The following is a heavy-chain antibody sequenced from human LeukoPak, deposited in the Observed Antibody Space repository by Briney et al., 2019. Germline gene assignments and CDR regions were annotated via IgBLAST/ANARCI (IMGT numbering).Heavy chain of an antibody. Sequence: KFQGRVTITRDTSASTAYMELSSLRSEDTAVYYCARGTLNYSYLMDVWGQGTTVTVSS. CDR3: ARGTLNYSYLMDV. D-gene: IGHD3-16*01. J-gene: IGHJ6*02. V-gene: IGHV1-3*01.